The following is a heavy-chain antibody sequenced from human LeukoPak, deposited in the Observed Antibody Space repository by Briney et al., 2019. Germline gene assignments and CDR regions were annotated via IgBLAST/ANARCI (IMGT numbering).Heavy chain of an antibody. V-gene: IGHV3-30*18. J-gene: IGHJ4*02. Sequence: GRSLILSCASSGFTFSSYGMHRVRPAPGKGLEWVAVISYDGSNKYYADSVKGRFTISRDNSKNTLYLQMNSLRAEDTAVYYCAKDRRYYGSGSYMDYWGQGTLVTVSS. D-gene: IGHD3-10*01. CDR3: AKDRRYYGSGSYMDY. CDR2: ISYDGSNK. CDR1: GFTFSSYG.